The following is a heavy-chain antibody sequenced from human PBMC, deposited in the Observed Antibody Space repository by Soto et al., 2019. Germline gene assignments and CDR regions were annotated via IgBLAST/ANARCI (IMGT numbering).Heavy chain of an antibody. CDR1: GGSISSGGYY. V-gene: IGHV4-31*03. CDR3: AREMGYYYGSGSSLNWFDP. J-gene: IGHJ5*02. D-gene: IGHD3-10*01. Sequence: QVQLQESGPGLVKPSQTLSLTCTVSGGSISSGGYYWSWIRQHPGKGLEWIGYIYYSGSTYYNPSLKGRVTLSVDTSKNQFSLKLSSVTAADTAVYYCAREMGYYYGSGSSLNWFDPWGQGTLVTVSS. CDR2: IYYSGST.